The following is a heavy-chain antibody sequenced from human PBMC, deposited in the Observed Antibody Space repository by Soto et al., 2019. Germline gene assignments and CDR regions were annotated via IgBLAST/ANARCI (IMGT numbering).Heavy chain of an antibody. J-gene: IGHJ4*02. CDR1: GFKFDDYG. Sequence: GGSLRLSCAASGFKFDDYGMSWVRQGPGKGLEWVSGLNWNGDSTGYADSVKGRFTISRDNAKKSLYLQMNSLRAEDTALYYCARSPYCSGGSCYLDYWGQATLVTVSS. CDR3: ARSPYCSGGSCYLDY. V-gene: IGHV3-20*04. D-gene: IGHD2-15*01. CDR2: LNWNGDST.